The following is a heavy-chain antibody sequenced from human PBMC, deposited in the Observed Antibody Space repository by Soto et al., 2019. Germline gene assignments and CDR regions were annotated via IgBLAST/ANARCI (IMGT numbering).Heavy chain of an antibody. Sequence: QVQLVQSGAEVKKPGSSVKVSCKASGGIFRSYAISWVRQAPGQGLEWMGGIIPIFATANYAQKFQGRVTITADESTTTATMDLRSRRSEDTAVYYCAGEGGGGAGLPNWFDPWGQGTLVTVSS. J-gene: IGHJ5*02. CDR1: GGIFRSYA. V-gene: IGHV1-69*01. D-gene: IGHD2-15*01. CDR3: AGEGGGGAGLPNWFDP. CDR2: IIPIFATA.